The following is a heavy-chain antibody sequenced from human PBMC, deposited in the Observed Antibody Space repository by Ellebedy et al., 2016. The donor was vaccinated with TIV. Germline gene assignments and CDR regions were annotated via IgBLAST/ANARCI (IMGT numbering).Heavy chain of an antibody. CDR1: GYSFTSYW. CDR3: ARLIGVAYYYDSSGYYHRDY. D-gene: IGHD3-22*01. J-gene: IGHJ4*02. Sequence: GGSLRLSXKGSGYSFTSYWISWVRQMPGKGLEWMGRIDPSDSYTNYSPSFQGHVTISADKSISTAYLQWSSLKASDTAMYYCARLIGVAYYYDSSGYYHRDYWGQGTLVTVSS. V-gene: IGHV5-10-1*01. CDR2: IDPSDSYT.